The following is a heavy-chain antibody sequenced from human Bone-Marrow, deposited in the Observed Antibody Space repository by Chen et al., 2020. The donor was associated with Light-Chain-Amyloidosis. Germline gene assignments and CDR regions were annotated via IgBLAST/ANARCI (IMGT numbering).Heavy chain of an antibody. D-gene: IGHD3-16*01. CDR1: EFNFNNYG. CDR2: ISYDGSEK. J-gene: IGHJ6*02. V-gene: IGHV3-30*18. CDR3: AKNSGYPWGMDV. Sequence: QDHLVESGGGVVQPERSLRLSCAVSEFNFNNYGIHWVRQAPGKGLEWVAVISYDGSEKYYADSVKGRFTISRDNSKHTVHLQMNSLRPEDTAVYYCAKNSGYPWGMDVWGQGTTVTVSS.